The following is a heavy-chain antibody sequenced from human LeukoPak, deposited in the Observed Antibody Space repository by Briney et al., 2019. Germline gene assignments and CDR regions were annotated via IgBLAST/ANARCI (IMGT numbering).Heavy chain of an antibody. Sequence: PSETLSLTCTVSGGSISSSSYYWGWIRQPPGKGLEWIGSIYYSGSTYYNPSLKSRVTISVDTSKNQFSLKLSSVTAADTAVYYCARAVVVNTQNWFDPWGQGTLVTVSS. CDR3: ARAVVVNTQNWFDP. J-gene: IGHJ5*02. CDR2: IYYSGST. D-gene: IGHD3-22*01. CDR1: GGSISSSSYY. V-gene: IGHV4-39*07.